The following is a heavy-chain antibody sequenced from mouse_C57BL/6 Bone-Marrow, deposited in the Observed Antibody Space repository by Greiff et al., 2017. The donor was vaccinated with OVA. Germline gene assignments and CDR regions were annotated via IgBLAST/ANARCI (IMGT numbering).Heavy chain of an antibody. J-gene: IGHJ1*03. CDR1: GFPFSDYY. V-gene: IGHV5-12*01. CDR3: ARGPRYFDV. CDR2: ISNGGGST. Sequence: EVTVVESGGGLVQPGGSLKLSCAASGFPFSDYYMYWVRQTPEKRLEWVAYISNGGGSTYYPDTVKGRFTISRDNAKNTLYLQMSRLKSEDTAMYYCARGPRYFDVWGTGTTVTVSS.